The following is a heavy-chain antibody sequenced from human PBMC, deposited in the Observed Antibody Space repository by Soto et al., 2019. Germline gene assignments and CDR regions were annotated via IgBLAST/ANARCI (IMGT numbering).Heavy chain of an antibody. Sequence: SQTLSLTCVISGDSVSSNSAAWNWIRQSPSRGLEWLGRTYYRSKWYNDYAVSVKSRITINPDTSKNQFSLQLNSVTPEDTAVCYCAREDIVVVPAARGNWFDPWGQGTLVTVSS. CDR1: GDSVSSNSAA. J-gene: IGHJ5*02. V-gene: IGHV6-1*01. CDR3: AREDIVVVPAARGNWFDP. D-gene: IGHD2-2*01. CDR2: TYYRSKWYN.